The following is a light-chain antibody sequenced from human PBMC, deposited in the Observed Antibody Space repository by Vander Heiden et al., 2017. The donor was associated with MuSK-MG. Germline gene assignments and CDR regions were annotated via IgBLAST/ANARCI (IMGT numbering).Light chain of an antibody. CDR3: CSYAGSDTWV. Sequence: QSALTQPRPVSGSPGESVTISFPGTSSAVGGYNYVSWYQHHPGKAPNLMIYGVTKRPAGVPDRFSGSKSGNTASLTISGRQAEDETDYYCCSYAGSDTWVFGGGTKLTVL. J-gene: IGLJ3*02. V-gene: IGLV2-11*01. CDR1: SSAVGGYNY. CDR2: GVT.